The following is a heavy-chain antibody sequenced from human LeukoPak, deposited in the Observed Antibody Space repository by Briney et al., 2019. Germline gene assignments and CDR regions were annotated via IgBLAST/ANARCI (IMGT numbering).Heavy chain of an antibody. Sequence: ASVKVSCKASGYTFTSYYMHWVRQAPGQGLEWMGIINPSGGSTNYAQKFQGRVTMTRDTSTSTVYMELSSLRSEDTAVYYCARDFGPVDGTIFGVVISAYGMDVWGQGTTITVSS. V-gene: IGHV1-46*01. CDR1: GYTFTSYY. CDR2: INPSGGST. CDR3: ARDFGPVDGTIFGVVISAYGMDV. J-gene: IGHJ6*02. D-gene: IGHD3-3*01.